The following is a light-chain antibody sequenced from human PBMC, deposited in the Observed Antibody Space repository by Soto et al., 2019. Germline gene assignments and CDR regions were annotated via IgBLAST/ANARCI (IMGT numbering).Light chain of an antibody. CDR3: QQGDSFPLT. CDR2: TAS. CDR1: QGVGTW. J-gene: IGKJ4*01. V-gene: IGKV1-12*01. Sequence: DIQMTQSPSSVSASVGDRVTITCRASQGVGTWLAWFQQKPGEAPRLLIYTASTLHSGVPSRFSGSGSGTDFTLTITSLQPEDFATYYCQQGDSFPLTFRGGTKVEIK.